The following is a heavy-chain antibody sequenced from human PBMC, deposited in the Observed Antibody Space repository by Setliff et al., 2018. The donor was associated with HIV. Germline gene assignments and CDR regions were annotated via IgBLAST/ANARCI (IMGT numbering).Heavy chain of an antibody. CDR2: TRNKANSYTT. V-gene: IGHV3-72*01. J-gene: IGHJ6*03. CDR1: GFTFSDHY. D-gene: IGHD3-10*01. CDR3: ARARGSVGYYGSGTMYHMDV. Sequence: PGGSLRLSCAASGFTFSDHYMDWVRQAPGKGLEWVGRTRNKANSYTTEYAASVKGRFTILRDDSKNSLYLQMNSLKTEDTAVYYCARARGSVGYYGSGTMYHMDVWGKGTTVTVSS.